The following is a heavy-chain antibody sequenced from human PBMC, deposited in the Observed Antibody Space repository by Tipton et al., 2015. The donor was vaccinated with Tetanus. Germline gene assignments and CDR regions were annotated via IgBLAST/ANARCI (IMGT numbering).Heavy chain of an antibody. Sequence: SLRLSCAASEFTFSRFGMHWVRQAPGKGLEWVAGISYDGSHKYYVDSVRGRFTISRDNSQNTLYLQMHSLRPEDTAVYYCAKAKPVITLAFFDYWGQGTLVTVSS. V-gene: IGHV3-30*18. D-gene: IGHD3-10*01. CDR3: AKAKPVITLAFFDY. CDR2: ISYDGSHK. CDR1: EFTFSRFG. J-gene: IGHJ4*02.